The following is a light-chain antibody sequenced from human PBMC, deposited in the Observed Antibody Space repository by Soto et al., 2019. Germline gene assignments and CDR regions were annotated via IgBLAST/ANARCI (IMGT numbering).Light chain of an antibody. V-gene: IGKV3-15*01. CDR1: LSVGSS. CDR2: AAS. Sequence: EIVMTQSPATLSVSPGESATLSCRASLSVGSSLAWFQQKPGQAPRLIIHAASTRATGIPARFRGSGFGTEFTLTISSLQSEDFAVYYCQQYNNWRTFGQRTKVDIK. J-gene: IGKJ1*01. CDR3: QQYNNWRT.